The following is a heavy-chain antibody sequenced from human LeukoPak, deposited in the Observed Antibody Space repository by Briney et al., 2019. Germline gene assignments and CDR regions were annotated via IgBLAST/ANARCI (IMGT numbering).Heavy chain of an antibody. CDR3: ARRRDYLDY. J-gene: IGHJ4*02. CDR1: GFTLSDYY. CDR2: ISSSGSNI. Sequence: GGSLRLSCAASGFTLSDYYMSWIRQAPGKGLEWISYISSSGSNIYYADSVKGRFTMSRDNAKGSLYLQMNSLRAEDTAIYYFARRRDYLDYWGQGTLVTVSS. V-gene: IGHV3-11*01.